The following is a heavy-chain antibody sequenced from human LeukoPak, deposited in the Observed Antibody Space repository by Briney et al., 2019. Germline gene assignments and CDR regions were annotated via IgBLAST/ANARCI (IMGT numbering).Heavy chain of an antibody. V-gene: IGHV4-39*07. D-gene: IGHD2-15*01. CDR3: ARSPYSSLDY. Sequence: SETLYDTCTVPGGSISSSSYYSGSIRQPPGNWLAWIGSIYFSGNTSHNPSLKSRVTISIDTYKNLFSLKLSSVTAADTAMYYCARSPYSSLDYWGQGSLVTVSS. CDR1: GGSISSSSYY. CDR2: IYFSGNT. J-gene: IGHJ4*02.